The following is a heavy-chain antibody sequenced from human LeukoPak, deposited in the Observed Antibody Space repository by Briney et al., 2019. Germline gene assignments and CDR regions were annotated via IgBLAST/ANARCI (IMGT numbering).Heavy chain of an antibody. D-gene: IGHD1-26*01. CDR2: ISAGGRSEVSGTT. V-gene: IGHV3-23*01. J-gene: IGHJ4*02. Sequence: RGSLRLSCAASGFTFSIYTMSWVRQAPGKGLGWVSAISAGGRSEVSGTTYYADSVKGRFTISRDNYKNTLYLQMNSLRADDTAVYFCAVPQWELLNWGQGTLVTVS. CDR1: GFTFSIYT. CDR3: AVPQWELLN.